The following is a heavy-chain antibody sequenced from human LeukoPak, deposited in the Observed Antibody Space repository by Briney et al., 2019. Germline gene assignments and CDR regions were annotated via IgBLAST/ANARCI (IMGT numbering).Heavy chain of an antibody. CDR3: ARHGPYSGSLWIFDY. D-gene: IGHD6-13*01. CDR1: GGSISSSSYY. Sequence: PSETLSLTCTVSGGSISSSSYYWGWIRQPPGKGLEWIGSIYYSGSTYYNPSLKSRVTISVDTSKNQFSLKLSSVTAADTAVYYRARHGPYSGSLWIFDYWGQGTLVTVSS. V-gene: IGHV4-39*01. CDR2: IYYSGST. J-gene: IGHJ4*02.